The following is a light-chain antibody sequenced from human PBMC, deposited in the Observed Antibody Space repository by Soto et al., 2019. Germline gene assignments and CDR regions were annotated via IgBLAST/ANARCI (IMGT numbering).Light chain of an antibody. V-gene: IGKV3-15*01. CDR1: ESVSRN. CDR2: DAS. J-gene: IGKJ4*01. CDR3: QQYNSWPLT. Sequence: EIVMTQSPATLSVSPGERATLSCRASESVSRNLGWYQQKPGQAPRLLIYDASARATGIPVRFSGSGSGTEFTLTVNSLQSEDFAVYYCQQYNSWPLTFGGGTKVEIK.